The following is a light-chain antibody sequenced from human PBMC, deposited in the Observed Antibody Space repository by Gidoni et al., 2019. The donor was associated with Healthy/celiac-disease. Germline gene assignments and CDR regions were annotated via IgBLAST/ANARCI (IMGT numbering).Light chain of an antibody. V-gene: IGKV3-15*01. J-gene: IGKJ4*01. CDR3: QQYNNRPRLT. Sequence: EIVMTQSPATLSVSPGERATLSCRANQSVSSNLAWYQQKPGQAPRLLIYGASTRATGIPARFSGRGSGTEFTLTISSLQSEDFAVYYCQQYNNRPRLTFGGGTKVEIK. CDR1: QSVSSN. CDR2: GAS.